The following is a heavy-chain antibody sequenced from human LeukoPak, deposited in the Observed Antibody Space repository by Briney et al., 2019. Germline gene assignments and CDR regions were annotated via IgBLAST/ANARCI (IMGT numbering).Heavy chain of an antibody. D-gene: IGHD5-18*01. Sequence: PGGSLRLSCGASGFTVNNNDMNWVRQAPGKGLEWVSALYIGGNTYYADSVRGRFTISRDNSKNTLYLQMNSLRAEDTAIYYCMTAAGYNFGQYWGQGTLVTVSS. V-gene: IGHV3-53*01. CDR1: GFTVNNND. J-gene: IGHJ4*02. CDR3: MTAAGYNFGQY. CDR2: LYIGGNT.